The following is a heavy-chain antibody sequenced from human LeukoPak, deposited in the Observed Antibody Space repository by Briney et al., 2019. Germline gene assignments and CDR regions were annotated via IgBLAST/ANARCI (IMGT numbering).Heavy chain of an antibody. V-gene: IGHV4-59*01. CDR3: ARDSSGYAYYFDY. CDR1: GGSISSYY. D-gene: IGHD5-12*01. CDR2: ISYSGST. J-gene: IGHJ4*02. Sequence: SETLSLTCTVSGGSISSYYWNWIRQPPGKGLEWIGYISYSGSTNYNPSLKSRVTISVDTSKNQFSLKLSSVTAADTAVYYCARDSSGYAYYFDYWGQGTLVTVSS.